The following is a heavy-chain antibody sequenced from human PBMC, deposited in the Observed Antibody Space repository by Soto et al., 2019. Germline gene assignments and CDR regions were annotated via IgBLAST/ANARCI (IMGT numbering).Heavy chain of an antibody. V-gene: IGHV1-18*04. CDR2: ISTYNGNT. D-gene: IGHD6-13*01. CDR3: ARVDRSRSWAFDY. CDR1: GYPFSGYS. Sequence: QVQLVQSGAEVKKPGASVKVSCKASGYPFSGYSISWVRQAPGQGLEWMGWISTYNGNTNTAQTFQGRVTMTTHTSTRSAYMEPTSFRFDDTAVYFCARVDRSRSWAFDYWGQGTLVTVSS. J-gene: IGHJ4*02.